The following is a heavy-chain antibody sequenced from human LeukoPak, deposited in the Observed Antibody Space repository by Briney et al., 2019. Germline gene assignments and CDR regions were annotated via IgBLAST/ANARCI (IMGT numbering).Heavy chain of an antibody. CDR2: ISGSDDST. D-gene: IGHD6-19*01. Sequence: GGSLRLSCAASGFPFNIYRMSWVRQAPGKGLQWVSSISGSDDSTYYADSVKGRFSISRDNSKNTLYLQMNSLRAEDTVVYYCAKDSPRVPGIVRSDYWGQGTLVTVSS. CDR3: AKDSPRVPGIVRSDY. J-gene: IGHJ4*02. V-gene: IGHV3-23*01. CDR1: GFPFNIYR.